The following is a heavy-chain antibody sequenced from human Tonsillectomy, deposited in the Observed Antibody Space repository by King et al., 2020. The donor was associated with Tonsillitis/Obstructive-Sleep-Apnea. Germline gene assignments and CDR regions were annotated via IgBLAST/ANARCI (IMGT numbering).Heavy chain of an antibody. CDR3: ASGYWSGGSCPHYYYMDV. V-gene: IGHV3-53*01. D-gene: IGHD2-15*01. CDR2: IYSGGST. Sequence: VQLVESGGGLIQPGGALRLSRAASGFTVSNEYMSWDRQAPGQGLEGGSVIYSGGSTYYADSVQGRFTISRDNSKNTVYLQMSSLRAEDTAVYYFASGYWSGGSCPHYYYMDVWGKGTTVTVS. CDR1: GFTVSNEY. J-gene: IGHJ6*03.